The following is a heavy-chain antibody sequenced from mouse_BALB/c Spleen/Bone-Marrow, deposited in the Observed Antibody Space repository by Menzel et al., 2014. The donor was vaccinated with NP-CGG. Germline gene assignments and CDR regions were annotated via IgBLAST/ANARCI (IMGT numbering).Heavy chain of an antibody. CDR2: IDPANGNT. Sequence: EVQLQQSGAGLVKPGASVKLSCTASGFNIKDTYIHWVKQRPEQGLEWIGRIDPANGNTKYDPKFQGKATITADTSSNTAYLQLSSLTSEDTAVYYCARRLRSAMDYWGQGTSVTVSS. CDR3: ARRLRSAMDY. V-gene: IGHV14-3*02. D-gene: IGHD1-1*01. J-gene: IGHJ4*01. CDR1: GFNIKDTY.